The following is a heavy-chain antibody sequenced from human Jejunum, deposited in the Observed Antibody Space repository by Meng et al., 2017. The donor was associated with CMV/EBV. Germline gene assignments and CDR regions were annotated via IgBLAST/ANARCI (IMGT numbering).Heavy chain of an antibody. D-gene: IGHD3-9*01. Sequence: KGVRQAPGEGLEWVSSISPTRVYRYYAESLQGRFTISRDNANNSVYLQLNSLRAEDTAVYYCARRSCTTMFCESRDAFDVWGQGTMVTVSS. V-gene: IGHV3-21*06. J-gene: IGHJ3*01. CDR3: ARRSCTTMFCESRDAFDV. CDR2: ISPTRVYR.